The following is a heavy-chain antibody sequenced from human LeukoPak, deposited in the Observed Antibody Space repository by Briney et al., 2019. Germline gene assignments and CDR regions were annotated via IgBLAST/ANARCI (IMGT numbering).Heavy chain of an antibody. V-gene: IGHV5-51*01. J-gene: IGHJ4*02. CDR2: IFPSDSDT. Sequence: GESLKISCQYSGYRSTNFCIGWVRQMPGKGLEWMGIIFPSDSDTRYRPSFQGQVTISADRSFGTAYLQWSGLKASDSAMYYCARREATTEYFDFWGQGTLVTVSS. CDR1: GYRSTNFC. CDR3: ARREATTEYFDF. D-gene: IGHD1-7*01.